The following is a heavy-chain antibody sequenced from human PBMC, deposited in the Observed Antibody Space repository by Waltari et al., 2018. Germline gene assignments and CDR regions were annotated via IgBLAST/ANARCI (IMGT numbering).Heavy chain of an antibody. Sequence: EVQLVESGGGLVQPGGSLRLSCAASGFTFSSYAMSWVRQAPGKGLEWVSAISGSGDSTYYADSVKGRFTISRDNSKNTLYLQMNSLRAEDTAVYYCAKPGDLVGATPYYYYYMDVWGKGTTVTVSS. V-gene: IGHV3-23*04. CDR2: ISGSGDST. D-gene: IGHD1-26*01. J-gene: IGHJ6*03. CDR3: AKPGDLVGATPYYYYYMDV. CDR1: GFTFSSYA.